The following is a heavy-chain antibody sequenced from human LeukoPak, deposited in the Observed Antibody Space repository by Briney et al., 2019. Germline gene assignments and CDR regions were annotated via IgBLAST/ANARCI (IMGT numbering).Heavy chain of an antibody. CDR2: ISSNGGST. D-gene: IGHD5-12*01. Sequence: GGSLRLSCAASGFTFSRYAMHWVRQAPGKGLEYVSAISSNGGSTYYANSVKGRFTISRDNSKNTLYLQMGSLRAGDMAVYYCARDCYSGYGFNCPGDYWGQGTLVTVSS. CDR1: GFTFSRYA. V-gene: IGHV3-64*01. J-gene: IGHJ4*02. CDR3: ARDCYSGYGFNCPGDY.